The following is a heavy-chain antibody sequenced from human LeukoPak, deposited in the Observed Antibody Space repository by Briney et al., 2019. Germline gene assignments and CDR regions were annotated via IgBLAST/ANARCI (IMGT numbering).Heavy chain of an antibody. CDR1: GGSFSGYY. Sequence: PSETLSLTCAVYGGSFSGYYWSWIRQPPGKGLEWTGEINHSGSTNYNPSLKSRVTISVDTSKNQFSLKLSSVTAADTAVYYCARPRGYNLSGLGYWGQGTLVTVSS. CDR2: INHSGST. J-gene: IGHJ4*02. CDR3: ARPRGYNLSGLGY. D-gene: IGHD5-24*01. V-gene: IGHV4-34*01.